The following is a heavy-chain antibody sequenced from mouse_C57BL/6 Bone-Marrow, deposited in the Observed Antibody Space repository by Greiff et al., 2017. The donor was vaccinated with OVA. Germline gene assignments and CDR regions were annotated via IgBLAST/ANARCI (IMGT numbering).Heavy chain of an antibody. CDR1: GFTFSSYA. CDR3: ARERVLLGYAMDY. Sequence: EVKLVESGGGLVKPGGSLKLSCAASGFTFSSYAMSWVRQTPEKRLEWVATISDGGSYTYYPDNVKGRFTISRDNAKNNLYLQMSHLKSEDTAMYYCARERVLLGYAMDYWGQGTSGTVSS. V-gene: IGHV5-4*01. J-gene: IGHJ4*01. CDR2: ISDGGSYT. D-gene: IGHD1-1*01.